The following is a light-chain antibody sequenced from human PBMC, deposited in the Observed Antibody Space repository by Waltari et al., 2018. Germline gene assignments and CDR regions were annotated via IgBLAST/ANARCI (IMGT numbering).Light chain of an antibody. CDR2: EVS. V-gene: IGLV2-8*01. CDR3: SSYAGSNNWV. CDR1: SSDVGGYNY. J-gene: IGLJ3*02. Sequence: QSALTQPPSASGSPGQSVTISCTGTSSDVGGYNYVSWYQQHPGKAPKLMIYEVSERPSGVPDRFSGSKCGNTASLTVSGLQAEDEAGYYCSSYAGSNNWVFGGGTKLTVL.